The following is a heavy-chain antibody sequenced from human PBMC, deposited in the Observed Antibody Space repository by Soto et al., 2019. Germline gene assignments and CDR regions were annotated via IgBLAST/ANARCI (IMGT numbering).Heavy chain of an antibody. CDR1: EGTFNSYA. V-gene: IGHV1-69*01. Sequence: QAQVVQSGAEVRKPGSSVKLSCKASEGTFNSYAIAWVRQAPGQGLEWMGGIIPYYNTLNYAQKFQDRVKITADDSPNTVHMELSSLRSDDTAVYFCASGASRWYPYFFDSWAQGTLVTVSS. CDR3: ASGASRWYPYFFDS. CDR2: IIPYYNTL. J-gene: IGHJ4*02. D-gene: IGHD6-13*01.